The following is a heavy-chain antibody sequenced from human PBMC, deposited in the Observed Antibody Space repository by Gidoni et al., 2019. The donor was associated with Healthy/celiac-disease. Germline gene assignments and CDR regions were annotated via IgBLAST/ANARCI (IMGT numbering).Heavy chain of an antibody. V-gene: IGHV3-23*01. D-gene: IGHD5-12*01. Sequence: EVQLLESGGGLVQPGGSLRLSCAASGFTFSSYAMSWVRKAPGKGLEWVSAISGSGGSTYYADSVKGRFTISRDNSKNTLYLQMNSLRAEDTAVYYCAKIKSGSPGLFDYWGQGTLVTVSS. CDR1: GFTFSSYA. J-gene: IGHJ4*02. CDR2: ISGSGGST. CDR3: AKIKSGSPGLFDY.